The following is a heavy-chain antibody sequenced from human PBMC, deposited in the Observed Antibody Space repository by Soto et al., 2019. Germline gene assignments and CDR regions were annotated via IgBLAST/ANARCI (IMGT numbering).Heavy chain of an antibody. D-gene: IGHD3-3*02. J-gene: IGHJ3*02. Sequence: QITLKESGPTLVKPTQSLTLTCTVSGFSLSGDGVGVGWIRQPPGKALEWLALIYWDDDQRYSPSLKTRLTLHKDTSKTQVVLTMTNMDPVDTATYYCAHAFGGTSWPNDAFDIWGQGTVVTVS. CDR2: IYWDDDQ. CDR3: AHAFGGTSWPNDAFDI. V-gene: IGHV2-5*02. CDR1: GFSLSGDGVG.